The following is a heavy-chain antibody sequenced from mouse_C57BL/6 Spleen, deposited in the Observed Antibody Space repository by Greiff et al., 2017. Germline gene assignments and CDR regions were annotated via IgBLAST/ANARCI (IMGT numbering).Heavy chain of an antibody. CDR3: ARSANYGTWCAY. J-gene: IGHJ3*01. D-gene: IGHD1-1*02. V-gene: IGHV14-3*01. CDR1: GFNIKNTY. CDR2: IDPANGNT. Sequence: EVKLVESVAELVRPGASVKLSCTASGFNIKNTYMHWVKQRPEQGLEWIGRIDPANGNTKYAPKFQGKATITSDTSSNRAYLQLCSLTSEYTAIYYCARSANYGTWCAYGGQGTLGTVSA.